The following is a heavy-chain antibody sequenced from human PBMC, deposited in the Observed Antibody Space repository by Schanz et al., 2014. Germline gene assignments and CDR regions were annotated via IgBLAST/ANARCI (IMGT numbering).Heavy chain of an antibody. Sequence: QVHLVQSGAEVKRPGASVKVSCKASEYSFTSYSMHWVRQAPGQRLEWMGWISVYNHNKEYDQKFQGRVTMTTDTSTSTAYMALTDLRSDDTAVYCCARDAADFYDILTEEDYWGQGTLVTVSS. V-gene: IGHV1-3*01. CDR2: ISVYNHNK. J-gene: IGHJ4*02. CDR1: EYSFTSYS. CDR3: ARDAADFYDILTEEDY. D-gene: IGHD3-9*01.